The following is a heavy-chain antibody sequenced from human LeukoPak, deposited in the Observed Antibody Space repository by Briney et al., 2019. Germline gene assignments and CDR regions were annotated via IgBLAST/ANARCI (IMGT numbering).Heavy chain of an antibody. CDR3: ARASSGSYGHYYGMDV. CDR1: GFTFSSYS. D-gene: IGHD1-26*01. V-gene: IGHV3-21*01. J-gene: IGHJ6*02. CDR2: ISSSSSYI. Sequence: GGSLRLSCAASGFTFSSYSMNWVRQAPGKGLEWVSSISSSSSYICYADSVKGRFTISRDNAKNSLYLQMNSLRAEDTAVYYCARASSGSYGHYYGMDVWGQGTTVTVSS.